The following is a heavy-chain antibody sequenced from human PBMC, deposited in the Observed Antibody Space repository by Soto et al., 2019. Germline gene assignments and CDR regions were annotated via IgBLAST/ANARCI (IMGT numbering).Heavy chain of an antibody. CDR3: AKDMDKYYYDSSGLDY. CDR2: ISWNSGSI. Sequence: LRLSCAASGFTFDDYAMHWVWQAPGKGLEWVSGISWNSGSIGYADSVKGRSTISRDNAKNSLYLQMNSLRAEDTALYYCAKDMDKYYYDSSGLDYWGQGTLVTVSS. CDR1: GFTFDDYA. J-gene: IGHJ4*02. D-gene: IGHD3-22*01. V-gene: IGHV3-9*01.